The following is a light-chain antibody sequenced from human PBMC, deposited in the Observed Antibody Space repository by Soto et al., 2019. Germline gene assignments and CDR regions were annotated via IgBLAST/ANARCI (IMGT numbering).Light chain of an antibody. Sequence: DIVMTQSPDSLAVSLGERATINCKSSQSVLSSSNNKNYLAWYQQKPGQPPKVLIYWASTRESGVPDRFSGSGSGTDFTLTISSLQPDDFATDDCQQYSSFSSFGQGTKVDIK. J-gene: IGKJ1*01. CDR1: QSVLSSSNNKNY. CDR2: WAS. CDR3: QQYSSFSS. V-gene: IGKV4-1*01.